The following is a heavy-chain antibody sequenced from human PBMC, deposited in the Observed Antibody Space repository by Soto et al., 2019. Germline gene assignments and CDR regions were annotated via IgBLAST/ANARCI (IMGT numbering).Heavy chain of an antibody. CDR3: ARNYYGRGGRAGVDY. Sequence: QVQLQQWGAGLLKPSETLSLTCAVYGGSFSGYYWSWIRQPPGKGLEWIGEINHSGSTNYNPSLKSRVTISVDTSKNQLSLKLRSVTAADTAVYYCARNYYGRGGRAGVDYWGQGTLVTVSS. D-gene: IGHD3-10*02. J-gene: IGHJ4*02. CDR2: INHSGST. CDR1: GGSFSGYY. V-gene: IGHV4-34*01.